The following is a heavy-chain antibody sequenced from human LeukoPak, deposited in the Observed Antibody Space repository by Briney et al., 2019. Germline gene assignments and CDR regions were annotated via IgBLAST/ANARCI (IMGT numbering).Heavy chain of an antibody. CDR2: IYTSGST. Sequence: SETLSLTCTVCGGSIRSYYWSWIRQPAGKGLEWIGRIYTSGSTNYNPSLKSRVTMSVDTSKNQFSLKLSSVTAADTAVYYCARAAEITIVRGVPFDPWGQGTLVTVSS. J-gene: IGHJ5*02. CDR3: ARAAEITIVRGVPFDP. CDR1: GGSIRSYY. V-gene: IGHV4-4*07. D-gene: IGHD3-10*01.